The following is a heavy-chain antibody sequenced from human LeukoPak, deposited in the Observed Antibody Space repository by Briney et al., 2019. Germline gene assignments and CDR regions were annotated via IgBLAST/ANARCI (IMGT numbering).Heavy chain of an antibody. CDR3: AKTYGSGSYARVYYFDY. CDR2: NRWNSGSI. D-gene: IGHD3-10*01. Sequence: GGSLRLSCAASGFTFDDYAMHWVRHAPGKGLEWVSGNRWNSGSIGYADSVKGRFTISRDNAKNSLYLQMNSLSAEDTALYYCAKTYGSGSYARVYYFDYWGQGTLVTVSS. CDR1: GFTFDDYA. J-gene: IGHJ4*02. V-gene: IGHV3-9*01.